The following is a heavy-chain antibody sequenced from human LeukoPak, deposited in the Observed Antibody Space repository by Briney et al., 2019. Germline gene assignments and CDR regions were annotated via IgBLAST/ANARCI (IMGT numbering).Heavy chain of an antibody. V-gene: IGHV4-34*01. Sequence: PSETLSLTCAVYGGSFSGYYWSWIRQPPGKGLEWIGEINHSESTDYNPSLKSRVTISVDTSKNQFSLKMTSVTAADTAVYYCARFHPNWGLDYWGQGILVTVSS. CDR3: ARFHPNWGLDY. J-gene: IGHJ4*02. CDR2: INHSEST. D-gene: IGHD7-27*01. CDR1: GGSFSGYY.